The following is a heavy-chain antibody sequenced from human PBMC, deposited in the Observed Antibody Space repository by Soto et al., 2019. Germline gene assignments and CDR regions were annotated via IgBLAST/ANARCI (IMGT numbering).Heavy chain of an antibody. D-gene: IGHD4-17*01. CDR3: ARGDYGDPTSYFDY. V-gene: IGHV4-39*01. CDR1: GGSISSSSYY. CDR2: IYYSGST. Sequence: SETLSLTCTVSGGSISSSSYYWGWIRQPPGKGLEWIGSIYYSGSTYYNPSLNSRVTISVDTSKNQFSLKLSSVTAADTAVYYCARGDYGDPTSYFDYWGQGTLVTVSS. J-gene: IGHJ4*02.